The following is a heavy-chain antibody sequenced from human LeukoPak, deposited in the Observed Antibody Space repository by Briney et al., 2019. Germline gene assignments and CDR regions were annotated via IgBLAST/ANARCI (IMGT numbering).Heavy chain of an antibody. CDR3: ARAPRPYYYGMDV. CDR1: GGSISSGGYS. V-gene: IGHV4-30-2*01. Sequence: SETLSLTCAVSGGSISSGGYSWSWIRQPPGKGLEWIGYIYRSGSTYYNPSLKSRVTISVDRSKNQFSLKLSSVTAADTAVYYCARAPRPYYYGMDVWGQGTTVTVSS. CDR2: IYRSGST. J-gene: IGHJ6*02.